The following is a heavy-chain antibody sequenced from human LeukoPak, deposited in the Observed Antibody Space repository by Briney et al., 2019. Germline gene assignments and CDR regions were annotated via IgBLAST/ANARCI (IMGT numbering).Heavy chain of an antibody. Sequence: GGSLRLSCAASGFTFSSYGMHWVRQAPGKGLEWVAFIRYDGSNKHYADSSKGRLTISRDNSKNTLYLQMNSLRAEDTAVYYCAKDAGVAPGAFDIWGQGTMVTVSS. CDR3: AKDAGVAPGAFDI. CDR2: IRYDGSNK. D-gene: IGHD7-27*01. J-gene: IGHJ3*02. V-gene: IGHV3-30*02. CDR1: GFTFSSYG.